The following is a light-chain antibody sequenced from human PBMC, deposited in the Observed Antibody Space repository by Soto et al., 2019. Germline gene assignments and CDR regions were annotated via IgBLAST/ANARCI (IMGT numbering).Light chain of an antibody. CDR1: SGSIAANY. CDR2: EDK. J-gene: IGLJ3*02. V-gene: IGLV6-57*01. CDR3: QSYDNNNQV. Sequence: NFMLTQPHSVSESPGKTVTISCTRSSGSIAANYVQWYQQRPGSSPTILIYEDKQRPSGVPARFSCSIDASSNSASLTISGLNTEDEAEYYCQSYDNNNQVFGGGTKFTVL.